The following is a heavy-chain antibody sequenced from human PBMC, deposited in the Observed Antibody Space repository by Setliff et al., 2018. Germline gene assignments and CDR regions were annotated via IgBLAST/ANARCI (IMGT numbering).Heavy chain of an antibody. Sequence: SVKVSCKASGGTFSSYAISWVRQAPGQGLEWMGGIIPIFGTANYAQKFQGRVTITADEATSTAYMELSSLRSEDTAVYYCARGGDYYDSSGYSPIDYWGQGTLVTVSS. D-gene: IGHD3-22*01. CDR2: IIPIFGTA. J-gene: IGHJ4*02. V-gene: IGHV1-69*13. CDR1: GGTFSSYA. CDR3: ARGGDYYDSSGYSPIDY.